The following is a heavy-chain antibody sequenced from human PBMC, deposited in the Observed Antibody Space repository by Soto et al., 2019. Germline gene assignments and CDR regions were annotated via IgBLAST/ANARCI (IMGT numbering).Heavy chain of an antibody. J-gene: IGHJ6*02. CDR3: ARLQPSSSWYRLSPDYGMDV. CDR1: GFTVSSNY. D-gene: IGHD6-13*01. V-gene: IGHV3-66*04. Sequence: PWGSLRLSCAASGFTVSSNYMSWVRQAPGKGLEWVSVIYSGGSTYYADSVKGRFTISRDNSKNTLYLQMNSLRAEDTAVYYCARLQPSSSWYRLSPDYGMDVWGQGTTVTVSS. CDR2: IYSGGST.